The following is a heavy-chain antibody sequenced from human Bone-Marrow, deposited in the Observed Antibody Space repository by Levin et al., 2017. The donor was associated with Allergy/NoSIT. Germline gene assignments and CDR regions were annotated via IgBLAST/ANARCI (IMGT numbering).Heavy chain of an antibody. V-gene: IGHV4-61*01. CDR2: IYYSGST. J-gene: IGHJ4*02. CDR3: ARAEQLVYFDY. D-gene: IGHD6-6*01. CDR1: GGSVSSGSYY. Sequence: SETLSLTCTVSGGSVSSGSYYWSWIRQPPGKGLEWIGYIYYSGSTNYNPSLKSRVTISVDTSKNQFSLKLSSVTAADTAVYYCARAEQLVYFDYWGQGTLVTVSS.